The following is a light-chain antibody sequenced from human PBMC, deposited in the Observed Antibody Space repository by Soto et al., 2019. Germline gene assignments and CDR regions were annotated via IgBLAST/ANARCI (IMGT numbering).Light chain of an antibody. CDR1: SGHSTYA. J-gene: IGLJ2*01. V-gene: IGLV4-69*01. Sequence: QSVLTQSPSASASLGASVKLTCTLSSGHSTYAIAWHQQQPEKGPRYLMKLNSDGSHSKGDGVPDRFSGSSSGAERYLTISGLQAEDEADYYCQSWGTGIQVIFGGGTQLTVL. CDR2: LNSDGSH. CDR3: QSWGTGIQVI.